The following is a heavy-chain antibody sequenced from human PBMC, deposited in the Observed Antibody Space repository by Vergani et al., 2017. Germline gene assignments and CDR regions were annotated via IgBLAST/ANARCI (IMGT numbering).Heavy chain of an antibody. J-gene: IGHJ4*02. Sequence: EVQLVESGGGLVQPGGSLRLSCAASGFTFSSYWMSWVRQAPGKGLEWVANIKQDGSEKYYVDSVKGRFTISRDNAKNSLYLQMNSLRAEDTAVYYCAKDRGDYGGNSDSSLWGQGTLVTVSS. D-gene: IGHD4-23*01. CDR1: GFTFSSYW. CDR2: IKQDGSEK. CDR3: AKDRGDYGGNSDSSL. V-gene: IGHV3-7*03.